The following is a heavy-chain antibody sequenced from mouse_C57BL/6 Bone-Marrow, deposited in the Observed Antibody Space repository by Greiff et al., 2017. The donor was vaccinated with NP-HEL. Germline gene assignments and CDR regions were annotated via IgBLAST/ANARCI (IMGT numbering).Heavy chain of an antibody. CDR3: VRLGRGYFDV. CDR1: GFTFNTYA. Sequence: EVQLVESGGGLVQPKGSLKLSCAASGFTFNTYAMHWVRQAPGQGLEWVARIRRKSSNYATYYADSLKDRFTISRDESQRMLYLQMNNLKTEDTAMYCCVRLGRGYFDVWGTGTTVTVSS. J-gene: IGHJ1*03. V-gene: IGHV10-3*01. D-gene: IGHD4-1*01. CDR2: IRRKSSNYAT.